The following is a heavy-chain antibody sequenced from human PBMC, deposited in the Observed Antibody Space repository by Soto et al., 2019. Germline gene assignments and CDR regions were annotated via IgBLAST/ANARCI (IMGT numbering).Heavy chain of an antibody. Sequence: QVQLVESGGGVVQPGMALRLSCAASGFTFSSFSLHWVRQAPGKGLEWLALISYDGSNKYNADSVKGRFTISRDNSNNTLYLQVSSLRPEDTAVYYCARTTTVAGTPEFDYWGQGTLVTVSS. CDR1: GFTFSSFS. D-gene: IGHD6-19*01. CDR3: ARTTTVAGTPEFDY. V-gene: IGHV3-30-3*01. CDR2: ISYDGSNK. J-gene: IGHJ4*02.